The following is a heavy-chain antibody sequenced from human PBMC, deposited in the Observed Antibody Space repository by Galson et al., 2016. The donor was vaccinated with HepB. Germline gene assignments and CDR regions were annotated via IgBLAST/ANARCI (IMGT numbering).Heavy chain of an antibody. D-gene: IGHD6-6*01. CDR1: GFTFSTYA. J-gene: IGHJ4*02. V-gene: IGHV3-23*01. CDR3: AKDHSSSPYYFDN. Sequence: SLRLSCAASGFTFSTYAMSWVRQAPGKGLEWVAGITGSTGTTYYADSLKGRFTISRDNSKNTLYLEMNSLRADDTAVYFCAKDHSSSPYYFDNWGQGTLVTVSS. CDR2: ITGSTGTT.